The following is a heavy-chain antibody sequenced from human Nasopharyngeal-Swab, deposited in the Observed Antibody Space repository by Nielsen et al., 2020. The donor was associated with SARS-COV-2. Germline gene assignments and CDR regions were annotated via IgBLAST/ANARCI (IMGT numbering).Heavy chain of an antibody. D-gene: IGHD3-3*01. CDR3: ARTFYDFWSGYRYGMDV. CDR1: GYTFTSYD. Sequence: ASVKVSCKASGYTFTSYDINWVRRATGQGLEWMGWMNPNSGNTGYAQKFQGRVTMTRNTSISTAYMELSSLRSGDTAVYYCARTFYDFWSGYRYGMDVWGQGTTVTVSS. J-gene: IGHJ6*02. CDR2: MNPNSGNT. V-gene: IGHV1-8*01.